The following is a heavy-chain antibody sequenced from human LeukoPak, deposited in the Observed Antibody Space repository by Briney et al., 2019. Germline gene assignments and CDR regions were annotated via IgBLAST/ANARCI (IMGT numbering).Heavy chain of an antibody. CDR3: ARASTSYSSGLDAFDI. CDR2: ISSSSSYI. V-gene: IGHV3-21*01. Sequence: PGGSLRLSCAASGFTFTNYGMNWVRQAPGKGLGWVSSISSSSSYIYYADSVKGRFTISRDNAKNSLYLQMNSLRAEDTAVYYCARASTSYSSGLDAFDIWGQGTMVTVSS. J-gene: IGHJ3*02. D-gene: IGHD6-19*01. CDR1: GFTFTNYG.